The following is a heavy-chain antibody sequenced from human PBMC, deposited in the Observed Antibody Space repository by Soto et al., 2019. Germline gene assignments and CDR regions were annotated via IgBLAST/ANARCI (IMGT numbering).Heavy chain of an antibody. CDR2: ISAGGST. Sequence: EVQLLDSGGGLVQPGGSVRLSCTASGFTFSDYAMSWVRQPPGKGLEWVSVISAGGSTYYADSVKGRFTVSRANSKNTLYLQMNSLRAEDTSVYYCANVPIWCSSTSCYTEGFDYWGQGTLVTVSS. CDR1: GFTFSDYA. D-gene: IGHD2-2*02. V-gene: IGHV3-23*01. J-gene: IGHJ4*02. CDR3: ANVPIWCSSTSCYTEGFDY.